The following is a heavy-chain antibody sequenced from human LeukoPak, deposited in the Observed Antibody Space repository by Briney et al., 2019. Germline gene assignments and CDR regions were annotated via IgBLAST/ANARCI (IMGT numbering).Heavy chain of an antibody. CDR3: ARVQGHYDSYDWGY. CDR1: GFTFSSYS. V-gene: IGHV3-48*01. D-gene: IGHD3-22*01. J-gene: IGHJ4*02. Sequence: PGGSLRLSCAASGFTFSSYSMNWVRQAPGKGLEWVSYISSSSSTIYYADSVKGRFTISRDNAKNSLYLQMNSLRAEDTAVYYCARVQGHYDSYDWGYWGQGTLVTVSS. CDR2: ISSSSSTI.